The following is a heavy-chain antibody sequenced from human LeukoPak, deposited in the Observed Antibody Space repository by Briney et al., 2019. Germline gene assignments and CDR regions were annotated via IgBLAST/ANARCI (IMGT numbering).Heavy chain of an antibody. CDR1: GYSFTSYW. CDR3: ARHHNWNDDNDAFDI. CDR2: IYPGDSDT. D-gene: IGHD1-1*01. V-gene: IGHV5-51*01. Sequence: GESLKISCKGSGYSFTSYWIGWVRQMPGKGLEWMGIIYPGDSDTRYSPSFQGQVTISADKSISTAYLQWSSLKASDTAMYYCARHHNWNDDNDAFDIWGQGTMVTVSS. J-gene: IGHJ3*02.